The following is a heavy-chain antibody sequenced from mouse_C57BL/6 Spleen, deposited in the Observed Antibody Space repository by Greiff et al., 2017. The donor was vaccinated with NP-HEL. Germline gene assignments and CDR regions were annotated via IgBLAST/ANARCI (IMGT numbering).Heavy chain of an antibody. Sequence: EVQLQQSGPELVKPGASVKIPCKASGYTFTDYNMDWVKQSHGKSLEWIGDINPNNGGTIYNQKFKGKATLTVDKSSSTAYMELRSLTSEDTAVYYCARSKIYYYGSSYGDFDYWGQGTTLTVSS. J-gene: IGHJ2*01. D-gene: IGHD1-1*01. CDR1: GYTFTDYN. CDR2: INPNNGGT. CDR3: ARSKIYYYGSSYGDFDY. V-gene: IGHV1-18*01.